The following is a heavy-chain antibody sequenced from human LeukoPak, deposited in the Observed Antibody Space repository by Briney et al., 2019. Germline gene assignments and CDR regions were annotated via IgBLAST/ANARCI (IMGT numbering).Heavy chain of an antibody. Sequence: SETLSLTCAVYGGSISGYYWSWIRLPPGKGLEWIGYVYYSGSTNYNPSLKSRVTISVDKSKNQISLKLSSVTAADTAMYYCARGGYDFWSGYSYNYFDLWGRGTLVAVSS. CDR1: GGSISGYY. CDR3: ARGGYDFWSGYSYNYFDL. CDR2: VYYSGST. D-gene: IGHD3-3*01. V-gene: IGHV4-59*01. J-gene: IGHJ2*01.